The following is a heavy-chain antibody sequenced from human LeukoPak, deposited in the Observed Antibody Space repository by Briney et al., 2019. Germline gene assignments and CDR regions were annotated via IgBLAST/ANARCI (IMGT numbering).Heavy chain of an antibody. CDR2: INPNSGGT. CDR1: GYTFTGYY. Sequence: ASVKVSCKASGYTFTGYYMHWVRQAPGQGLEWMGWINPNSGGTNYAQKFQGRVTMTRDTSISTAYMELSRLRSDDTAVYYCARGPRWYYGSGSHFDYWGQGTLVTVSS. V-gene: IGHV1-2*02. CDR3: ARGPRWYYGSGSHFDY. J-gene: IGHJ4*02. D-gene: IGHD3-10*01.